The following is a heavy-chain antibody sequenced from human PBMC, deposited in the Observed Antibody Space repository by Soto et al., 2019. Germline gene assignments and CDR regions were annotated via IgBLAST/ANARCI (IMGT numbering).Heavy chain of an antibody. D-gene: IGHD1-1*01. J-gene: IGHJ6*02. V-gene: IGHV4-30-4*01. CDR3: ARDLWVEPELYYYGMDV. CDR1: GDSISSADYY. Sequence: QVQLQESGPGLVRPSQTLSLTCTVSGDSISSADYYWSWIRQTPGKGLEWIGNIFYIGTTYYNPSLKSRLTISVDTSKNHFSLRLTSVTAADTAVYYCARDLWVEPELYYYGMDVWGQGTTVTVSS. CDR2: IFYIGTT.